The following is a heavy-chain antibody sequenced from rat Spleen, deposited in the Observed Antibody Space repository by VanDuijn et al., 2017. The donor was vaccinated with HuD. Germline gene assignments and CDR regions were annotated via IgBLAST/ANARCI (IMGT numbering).Heavy chain of an antibody. Sequence: QVQLKESGPGLVQPSQTLSLTCTVSGFSLTSNRVSWVRQPPGKGLEWMGAIWTGGGTAYNSLLKSRLSISRDTSKNQLFLKMSSLQTEDTATYYCARDPYSKPFDYWGQGVMVTVSS. CDR2: IWTGGGT. V-gene: IGHV2-15*01. D-gene: IGHD1-2*01. J-gene: IGHJ2*01. CDR1: GFSLTSNR. CDR3: ARDPYSKPFDY.